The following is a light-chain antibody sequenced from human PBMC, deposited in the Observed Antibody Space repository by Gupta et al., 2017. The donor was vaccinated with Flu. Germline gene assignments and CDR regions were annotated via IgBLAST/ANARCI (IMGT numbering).Light chain of an antibody. CDR2: STS. V-gene: IGKV1-39*01. Sequence: EMTQSPISLSASVGDRVAITCRASQSISTYLNWYQQKPGKPPKLLMFSTSTLESGVPPRFSGSGSGTDFALTISRLQPEDFATYYCQQTDSLPQTFGQGTRLEIK. CDR1: QSISTY. CDR3: QQTDSLPQT. J-gene: IGKJ2*01.